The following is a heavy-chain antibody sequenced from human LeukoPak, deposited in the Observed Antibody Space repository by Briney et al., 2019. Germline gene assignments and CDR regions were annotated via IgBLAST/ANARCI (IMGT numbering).Heavy chain of an antibody. Sequence: GASVNLSFNASGYTFTYYYIHCVRQAHGQGLELMGSLDPTSGGTRSAQRFQGRVTMTRVTSINTDYMELRRLTSVDSDVYFCARESYDNSGRKYAFDVWGQGTMVTVSS. CDR2: LDPTSGGT. CDR3: ARESYDNSGRKYAFDV. D-gene: IGHD3-22*01. V-gene: IGHV1-2*02. CDR1: GYTFTYYY. J-gene: IGHJ3*01.